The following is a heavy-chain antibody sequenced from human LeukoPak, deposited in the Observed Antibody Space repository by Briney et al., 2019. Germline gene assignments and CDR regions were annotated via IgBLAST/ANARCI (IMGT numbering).Heavy chain of an antibody. CDR3: AREAYDSSGYYPL. J-gene: IGHJ4*02. Sequence: GGSLRLSCAASGFTFSSYWMSWVRQAPGKGLEWVSGINWNGGSTGYADSVKGRFTISRDNAKNSLYLQMNSLRAEDTALYHCAREAYDSSGYYPLWGQGTLVTVSS. D-gene: IGHD3-22*01. CDR1: GFTFSSYW. CDR2: INWNGGST. V-gene: IGHV3-20*01.